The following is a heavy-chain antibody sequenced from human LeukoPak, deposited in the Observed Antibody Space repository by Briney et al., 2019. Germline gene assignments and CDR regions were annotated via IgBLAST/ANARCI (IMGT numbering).Heavy chain of an antibody. CDR3: ARAIAYYDILTGRGAHYSYYMDV. V-gene: IGHV1-8*01. CDR1: GYTFTSYD. D-gene: IGHD3-9*01. Sequence: ASSVKVSCKASGYTFTSYDINWVRQATGKGLEWMGWMNPYSGNTGYAQKVQARVTMTRNTSISTAYMELSSRRSEDTAVYYCARAIAYYDILTGRGAHYSYYMDVWGKGTTVTISS. CDR2: MNPYSGNT. J-gene: IGHJ6*03.